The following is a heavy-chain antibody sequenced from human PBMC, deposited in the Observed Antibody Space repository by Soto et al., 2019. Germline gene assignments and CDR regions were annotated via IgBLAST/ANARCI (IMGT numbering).Heavy chain of an antibody. V-gene: IGHV4-59*01. CDR3: ARAPMVLTRSYFDS. CDR1: DGSISNFY. Sequence: SETLSLTCTVSDGSISNFYWSWIRQPPGKGLEWIGYISSSGNTNYNPSLKSRVSISVDTSKNQFSLNLTSVTAAGTAVYYCARAPMVLTRSYFDSWGQGTPGTVAS. CDR2: ISSSGNT. J-gene: IGHJ4*02. D-gene: IGHD2-8*01.